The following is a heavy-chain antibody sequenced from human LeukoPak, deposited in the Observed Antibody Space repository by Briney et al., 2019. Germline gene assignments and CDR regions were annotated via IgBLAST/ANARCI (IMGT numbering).Heavy chain of an antibody. V-gene: IGHV3-23*01. Sequence: GGSLRLSYAASGFTFSSYAMSWVRQAPGKGLEWVSAISGSGGSTYYADSVKGRFTISRDNSKNTLYLQMNSLRAEDTAVYYCAKWLSGSYDYFDYWGQGTLVTVSS. CDR3: AKWLSGSYDYFDY. D-gene: IGHD1-26*01. CDR2: ISGSGGST. J-gene: IGHJ4*02. CDR1: GFTFSSYA.